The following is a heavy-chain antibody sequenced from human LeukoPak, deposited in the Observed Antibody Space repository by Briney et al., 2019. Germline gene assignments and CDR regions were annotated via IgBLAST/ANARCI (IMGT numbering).Heavy chain of an antibody. J-gene: IGHJ5*02. D-gene: IGHD2-2*01. V-gene: IGHV3-30*02. CDR1: GFTFSSYG. Sequence: GGSLRLSCAASGFTFSSYGMHCVRQAPGKGLEWGAFIRYDGSKKYYADSVKGRFTISRENSKNTLYLQMSSLRDEDTAVYYCAKEPREYCSSTSCPNWIDPWGQGTLVTVSS. CDR3: AKEPREYCSSTSCPNWIDP. CDR2: IRYDGSKK.